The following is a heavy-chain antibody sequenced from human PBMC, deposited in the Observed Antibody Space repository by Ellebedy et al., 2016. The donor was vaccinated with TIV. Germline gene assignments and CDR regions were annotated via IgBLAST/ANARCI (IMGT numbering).Heavy chain of an antibody. CDR2: IRSKAYGGTT. Sequence: GESLKISCTASGFTFGDYAMSWFRQAPGKGLEWVGFIRSKAYGGTTEYAASVKGRFTISRDDSKSIAYLQMNSLKTEDTAVYYCTRVIDSSSWYGVDYYYYYGMDVWGQGTTVTVSS. CDR3: TRVIDSSSWYGVDYYYYYGMDV. CDR1: GFTFGDYA. D-gene: IGHD6-13*01. J-gene: IGHJ6*02. V-gene: IGHV3-49*03.